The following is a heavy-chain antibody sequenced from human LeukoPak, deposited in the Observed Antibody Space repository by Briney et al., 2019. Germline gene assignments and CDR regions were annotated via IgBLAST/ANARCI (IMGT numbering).Heavy chain of an antibody. J-gene: IGHJ4*02. Sequence: SETLSLTCTVSGGSISSYCWSWIRQSPGTGLQWIGHVCHTGISNSNPSFKGRVTISVDMSKNQFSLRLSSVTAADTAVYYCARDRDGYNYIDSWGQGTLVTFSS. CDR1: GGSISSYC. V-gene: IGHV4-59*01. CDR2: VCHTGIS. CDR3: ARDRDGYNYIDS. D-gene: IGHD5-24*01.